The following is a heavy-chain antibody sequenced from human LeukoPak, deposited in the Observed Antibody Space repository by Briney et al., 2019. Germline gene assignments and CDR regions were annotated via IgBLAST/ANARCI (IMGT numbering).Heavy chain of an antibody. CDR2: IYYSGST. Sequence: SETLSLTCTVSGGSISSNYWSWIRQPPGKGLEWIGDIYYSGSTNYNPSLKSRVTISVDTAKNQFSLKLSSVTAADTAVYYCAARAAGWQQLPEGYYFGYWGQGTLVTVSS. J-gene: IGHJ4*02. D-gene: IGHD6-13*01. CDR1: GGSISSNY. CDR3: AARAAGWQQLPEGYYFGY. V-gene: IGHV4-59*08.